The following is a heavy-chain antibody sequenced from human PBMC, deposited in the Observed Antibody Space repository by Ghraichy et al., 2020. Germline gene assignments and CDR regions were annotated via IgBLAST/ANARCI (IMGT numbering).Heavy chain of an antibody. D-gene: IGHD5-12*01. J-gene: IGHJ1*01. Sequence: GSLRLSCAVYGGSFSGYYWSWIRQSPGKGLEWFGEINRSGSTNYNPSLKSPVTISVDTSKIQFSLRLTSLTAADTAVYYCARGYDQYFQHWGQGTQVIVSS. CDR3: ARGYDQYFQH. CDR2: INRSGST. CDR1: GGSFSGYY. V-gene: IGHV4-34*01.